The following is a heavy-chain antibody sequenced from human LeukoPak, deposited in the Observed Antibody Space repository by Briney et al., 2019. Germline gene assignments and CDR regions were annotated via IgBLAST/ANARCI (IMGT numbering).Heavy chain of an antibody. CDR2: INAGNGNT. CDR3: ARMRDSSSWYDYYGMDV. V-gene: IGHV1/OR15-3*01. Sequence: ASVKVSCKASGYTFTGYYMHWVRQAPGQRLEWMGWINAGNGNTKYSQKFQGRVTITRDTSTSTAYMELRSLRSDDTAVYYCARMRDSSSWYDYYGMDVWGQGTTVTVSS. CDR1: GYTFTGYY. D-gene: IGHD6-13*01. J-gene: IGHJ6*02.